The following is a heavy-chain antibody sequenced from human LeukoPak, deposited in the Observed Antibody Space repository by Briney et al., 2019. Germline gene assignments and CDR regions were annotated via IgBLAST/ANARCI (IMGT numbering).Heavy chain of an antibody. V-gene: IGHV3-74*01. J-gene: IGHJ4*02. CDR3: ASDWSLAY. Sequence: GGSLRLSCAASGFTFSSYWMHWVRQAPGKGLVWVSRIISDGTVTDYADSVKGRFTISRDNAKNTLYLQMNSLRADDTAVYYCASDWSLAYWGQGALVTVSS. D-gene: IGHD2-8*02. CDR2: IISDGTVT. CDR1: GFTFSSYW.